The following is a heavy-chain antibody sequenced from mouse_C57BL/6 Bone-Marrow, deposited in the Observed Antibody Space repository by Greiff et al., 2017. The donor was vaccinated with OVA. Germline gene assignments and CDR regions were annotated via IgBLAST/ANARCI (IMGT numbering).Heavy chain of an antibody. D-gene: IGHD4-1*02. Sequence: DVKLQESGGDLVKPGGSLKLSCAASGFTFSSYGMSWVRQTPDKRLEWVATLSSGGSYTYYPDSVKGRFTSSRDNAKNTLYLKMSSLKSEDTARYSCATNWGGFDYWGQGTTLTVSS. CDR2: LSSGGSYT. V-gene: IGHV5-6*02. CDR3: ATNWGGFDY. CDR1: GFTFSSYG. J-gene: IGHJ2*01.